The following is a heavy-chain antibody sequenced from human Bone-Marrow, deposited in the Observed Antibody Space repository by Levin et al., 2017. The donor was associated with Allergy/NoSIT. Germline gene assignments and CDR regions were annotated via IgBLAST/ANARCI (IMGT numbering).Heavy chain of an antibody. Sequence: ASVKVSCKASGYTFTSYGISWVRQAPGQGLEWMGWISAYNGNTNYAQKLQGRVTMTTDTSTSTAYMELRSLRSDDTAVYYCARVLRDIVVVPALARDYYYYYGMDVWGQGTTVTVSS. V-gene: IGHV1-18*01. J-gene: IGHJ6*02. CDR1: GYTFTSYG. CDR2: ISAYNGNT. D-gene: IGHD2-2*01. CDR3: ARVLRDIVVVPALARDYYYYYGMDV.